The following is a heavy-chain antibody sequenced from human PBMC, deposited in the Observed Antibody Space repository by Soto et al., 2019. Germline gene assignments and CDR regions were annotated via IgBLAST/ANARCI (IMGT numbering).Heavy chain of an antibody. V-gene: IGHV4-59*08. J-gene: IGHJ5*02. CDR2: IYYIGSN. D-gene: IGHD4-4*01. Sequence: YVTLSFPCSVSRSSLSSYYWSWIRQPTGKRLAWSGYIYYIGSNNSKPSLRSRVSVSVHTAKNQFSLKLSSATAAHTPVYYCARPALPSNYAWFGPWGQGTLVTASS. CDR3: ARPALPSNYAWFGP. CDR1: RSSLSSYY.